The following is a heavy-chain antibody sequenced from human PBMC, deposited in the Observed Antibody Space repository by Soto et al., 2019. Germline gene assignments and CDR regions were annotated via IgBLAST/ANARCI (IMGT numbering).Heavy chain of an antibody. J-gene: IGHJ6*02. Sequence: ASVKVSCKASGDTFSFYTINWVRQATGQGLEWMGWMNPNSGNTGYVQKFQGRVTMTRNTSISTAYMELSSLRSEDTAVYYCARGVFSGHVWGQGTTVTVSS. CDR3: ARGVFSGHV. CDR1: GDTFSFYT. CDR2: MNPNSGNT. V-gene: IGHV1-8*02.